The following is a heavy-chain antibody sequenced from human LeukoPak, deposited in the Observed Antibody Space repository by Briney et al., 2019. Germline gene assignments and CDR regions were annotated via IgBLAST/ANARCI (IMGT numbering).Heavy chain of an antibody. D-gene: IGHD3-22*01. CDR2: IIPIFGTA. V-gene: IGHV1-69*13. Sequence: SVKVSCKASGGTFSSYAISWVRQAPGQGLEWMGGIIPIFGTANYAQKFQGRVTITADESTSTAYMELSSMRSEDTAVYYCARAYYYDSSGYYYSDYWGQRTLVTVSS. J-gene: IGHJ4*02. CDR3: ARAYYYDSSGYYYSDY. CDR1: GGTFSSYA.